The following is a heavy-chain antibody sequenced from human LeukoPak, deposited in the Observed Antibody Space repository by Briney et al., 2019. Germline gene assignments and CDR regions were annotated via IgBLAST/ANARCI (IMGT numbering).Heavy chain of an antibody. Sequence: PGGSLRLSCAASGFTFSSHAMHWVRQAPGKGLEWVAVISYDGSNKYYADSVKGRLTISRDNSKNTLYLQMNSLRAEDTAVYYCARDRSGYGGNFGYYYNGVDVWGQGTTVTVSS. CDR3: ARDRSGYGGNFGYYYNGVDV. V-gene: IGHV3-30*04. CDR2: ISYDGSNK. CDR1: GFTFSSHA. D-gene: IGHD4-23*01. J-gene: IGHJ6*02.